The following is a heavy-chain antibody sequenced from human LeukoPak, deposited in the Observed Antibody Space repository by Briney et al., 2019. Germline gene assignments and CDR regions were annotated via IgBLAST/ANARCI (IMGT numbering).Heavy chain of an antibody. V-gene: IGHV3-30*18. CDR1: GFTFSSYG. CDR3: AKSVYCSGGSCYYFDY. D-gene: IGHD2-15*01. J-gene: IGHJ4*02. CDR2: ISYDGSNK. Sequence: GRSLRLSCAASGFTFSSYGMHWVSQAPGKGLEWVAVISYDGSNKYYADSVKGRFTISRDNSKNTLYLQMNSLRAEDTAVYYCAKSVYCSGGSCYYFDYWGQGTLVTVSS.